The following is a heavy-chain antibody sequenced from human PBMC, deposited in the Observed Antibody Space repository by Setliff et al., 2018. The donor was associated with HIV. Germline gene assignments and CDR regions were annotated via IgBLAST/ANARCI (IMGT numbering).Heavy chain of an antibody. V-gene: IGHV4-39*07. Sequence: SETLSLTCTVSGASISGSAYYWGWIRQPPGKGLEWIASISYIGSTYYNPSLKSRFTISVDTSRNQFSLNLTSVTAADTAVYYCARDAVSQQLVLGHWGHGTLVTVTS. CDR1: GASISGSAYY. CDR3: ARDAVSQQLVLGH. J-gene: IGHJ5*02. D-gene: IGHD6-13*01. CDR2: ISYIGST.